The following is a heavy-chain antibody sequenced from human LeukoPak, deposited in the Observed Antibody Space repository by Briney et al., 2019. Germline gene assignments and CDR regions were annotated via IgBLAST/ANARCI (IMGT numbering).Heavy chain of an antibody. D-gene: IGHD2-21*01. V-gene: IGHV1-46*01. J-gene: IGHJ6*03. CDR3: ARGDPPHYYYMDV. CDR2: INPSGGST. CDR1: GYTFTSYY. Sequence: ASVKVSCKASGYTFTSYYMHWVQQAPGQGLEWMGIINPSGGSTSYAQKFQGRVTMTRDMSTSTVYMELSSLRSEDTAVYYCARGDPPHYYYMDVWGKGTTVTVSS.